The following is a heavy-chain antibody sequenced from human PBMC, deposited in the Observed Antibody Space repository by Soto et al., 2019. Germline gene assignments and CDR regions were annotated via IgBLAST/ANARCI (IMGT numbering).Heavy chain of an antibody. CDR1: GYTFTGYY. J-gene: IGHJ4*02. CDR2: INPNSGGT. Sequence: ASVKVSCKASGYTFTGYYMHWVRQAPGQGLEWMGWINPNSGGTNYAQKFQGWVTMTRDTSISTAYMELSRLRSDDTAVYYCARGIAALFGYFDYWGQGTLVTVSS. V-gene: IGHV1-2*04. D-gene: IGHD6-6*01. CDR3: ARGIAALFGYFDY.